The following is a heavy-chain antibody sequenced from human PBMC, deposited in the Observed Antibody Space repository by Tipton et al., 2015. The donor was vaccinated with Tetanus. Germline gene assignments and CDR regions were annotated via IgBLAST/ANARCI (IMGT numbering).Heavy chain of an antibody. J-gene: IGHJ4*02. CDR1: GGSVRSGDYY. Sequence: TLSLTCTVSGGSVRSGDYYWTWIRQPPGKGPEWVGYIDNGGRTNYTPSLKSRLTISLDKAKKQFSLNLTSVTAADTAVYFCARANFDFPKKGPFDYWGQGTLVTVSS. CDR3: ARANFDFPKKGPFDY. V-gene: IGHV4-61*08. CDR2: IDNGGRT. D-gene: IGHD2/OR15-2a*01.